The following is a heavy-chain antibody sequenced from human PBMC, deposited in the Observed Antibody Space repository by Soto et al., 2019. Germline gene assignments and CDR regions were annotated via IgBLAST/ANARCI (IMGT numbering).Heavy chain of an antibody. V-gene: IGHV1-18*01. J-gene: IGHJ3*02. CDR2: ISAYNGNT. CDR3: AREGLRAYDYVWGSYRFDAFDI. D-gene: IGHD3-16*02. CDR1: GYTFTSYG. Sequence: ASVKVSCKASGYTFTSYGISWVRQAPGQGLEWMGWISAYNGNTNHAQELQGRVTMTIDTSTSTAYMELRSLRSDDTAVYYCAREGLRAYDYVWGSYRFDAFDIWGQGTMVTVSS.